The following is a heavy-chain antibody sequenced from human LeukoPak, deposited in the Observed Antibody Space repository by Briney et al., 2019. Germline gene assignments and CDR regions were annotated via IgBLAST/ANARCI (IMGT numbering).Heavy chain of an antibody. CDR3: ATYRQVLLSFES. CDR2: IFPSGGEI. V-gene: IGHV3-23*01. D-gene: IGHD2-8*02. Sequence: GGSLRLSCAASGFTFSTFAMIWVRQPPGKGLEWVSSIFPSGGEIHYADSVRGRFTISRDNSKSTLSLQMNSLRAEDTAIYYCATYRQVLLSFESWGQGTLVTVSS. J-gene: IGHJ4*02. CDR1: GFTFSTFA.